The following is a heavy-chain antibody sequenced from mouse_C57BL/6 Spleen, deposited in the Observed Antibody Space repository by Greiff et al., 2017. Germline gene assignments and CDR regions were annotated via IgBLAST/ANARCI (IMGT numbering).Heavy chain of an antibody. Sequence: VQLQQSGAELVRPGASVTLSCKASGYTFTDYEMHWVKQTPVHGLEWIGAIDPETGGTAYNQKFKGKAILTADKSSSTAYMELRSLTSDDSAVYYCTGLGVYYFDYWGQGTTLTVSS. V-gene: IGHV1-15*01. CDR3: TGLGVYYFDY. CDR2: IDPETGGT. CDR1: GYTFTDYE. D-gene: IGHD3-3*01. J-gene: IGHJ2*01.